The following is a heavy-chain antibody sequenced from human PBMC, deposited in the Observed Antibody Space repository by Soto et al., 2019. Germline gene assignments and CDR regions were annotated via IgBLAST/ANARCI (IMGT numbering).Heavy chain of an antibody. D-gene: IGHD5-12*01. J-gene: IGHJ6*02. CDR1: GYSFTSYW. Sequence: PGESLKISCKGSGYSFTSYWISWVRQMPGKGLEWMGRIDPSDSYTNYSPSFQGHVTISADKSISTAYLQWSSLKASDTAMYYCARLNVEMATIPHSLYYGMDVWGQGTTVTVSS. CDR3: ARLNVEMATIPHSLYYGMDV. CDR2: IDPSDSYT. V-gene: IGHV5-10-1*01.